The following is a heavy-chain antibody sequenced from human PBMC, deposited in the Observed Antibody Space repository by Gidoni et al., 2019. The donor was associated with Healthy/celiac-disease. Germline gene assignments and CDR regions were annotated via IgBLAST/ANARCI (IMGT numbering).Heavy chain of an antibody. Sequence: EVQLVESGGGLVKPGGSLRLSCAASGFTFSSYSMNWVRQAPGKGLEWCSSISSSSSYIYYADSVKGRFTISRDNAKNSLYLQMNSLRAEDTAVYYCARERSSVVVPAATIRNYYYYYMDVWGKGTTVTVSS. CDR2: ISSSSSYI. D-gene: IGHD2-2*01. CDR1: GFTFSSYS. J-gene: IGHJ6*03. CDR3: ARERSSVVVPAATIRNYYYYYMDV. V-gene: IGHV3-21*01.